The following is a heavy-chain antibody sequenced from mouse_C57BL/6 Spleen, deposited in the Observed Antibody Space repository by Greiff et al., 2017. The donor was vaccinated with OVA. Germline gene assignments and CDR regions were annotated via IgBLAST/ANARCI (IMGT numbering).Heavy chain of an antibody. Sequence: QVQLQQSGAELVRPGSSVKLSCKASGYTFTSYWMDWVKQRPGQGLEWIGNIYPSDSETHYNQKFKDKATLTVDKSSSTAYMQLSSLTSEDSAVYYCARYMVTTGEFAYWGQGTLVTVSA. J-gene: IGHJ3*01. CDR3: ARYMVTTGEFAY. V-gene: IGHV1-61*01. D-gene: IGHD2-2*01. CDR2: IYPSDSET. CDR1: GYTFTSYW.